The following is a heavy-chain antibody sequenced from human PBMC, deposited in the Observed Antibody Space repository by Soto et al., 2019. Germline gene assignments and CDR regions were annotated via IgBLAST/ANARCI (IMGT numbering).Heavy chain of an antibody. CDR2: IYYSGST. Sequence: PSETLSLTCTVSGGSISRYYWSWIRQPPGKGLEWIGYIYYSGSTNYNPSLKSRVTISVDTSKNQFSLKLSSVTAADTAVYYCARGGYYDSSGYDAFDIWGQGTMVTVSS. V-gene: IGHV4-59*01. CDR3: ARGGYYDSSGYDAFDI. CDR1: GGSISRYY. D-gene: IGHD3-22*01. J-gene: IGHJ3*02.